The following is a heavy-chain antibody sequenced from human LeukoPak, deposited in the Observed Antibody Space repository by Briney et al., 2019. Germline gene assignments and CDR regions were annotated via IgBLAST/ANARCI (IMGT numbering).Heavy chain of an antibody. D-gene: IGHD1-1*01. V-gene: IGHV4-59*01. Sequence: SETLSLTCTVSGGSIRSYYWTWIRQSPGKGLEWIGLIYYSGSTNYKASLKSRVTISVDTSRNEFSLKMSSVTAADTAVYYCARAGTNWSSGCFFDYWGQGALVTVSS. CDR3: ARAGTNWSSGCFFDY. CDR1: GGSIRSYY. J-gene: IGHJ4*02. CDR2: IYYSGST.